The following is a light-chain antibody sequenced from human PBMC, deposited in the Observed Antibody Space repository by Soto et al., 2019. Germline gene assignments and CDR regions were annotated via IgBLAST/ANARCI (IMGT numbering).Light chain of an antibody. Sequence: EIVLTQSPATLSVSPGEIATLSCSASQSVTSNYLAWYQQKPGQAPRLLIYGASNRATGIPDRFSGSGSETDFHLTISSLEPEDLAVYYCQQRGDWPPTFGQGTKVDIK. V-gene: IGKV3D-20*02. CDR2: GAS. CDR1: QSVTSNY. J-gene: IGKJ1*01. CDR3: QQRGDWPPT.